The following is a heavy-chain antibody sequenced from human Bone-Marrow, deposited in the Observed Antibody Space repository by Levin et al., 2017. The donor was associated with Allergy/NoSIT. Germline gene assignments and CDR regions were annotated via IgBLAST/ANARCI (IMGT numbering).Heavy chain of an antibody. CDR1: GFNFGVNG. J-gene: IGHJ4*02. CDR3: ARDGIATRHFWGSFDY. V-gene: IGHV3-33*01. CDR2: IRFDGSNI. Sequence: QPGGSLRLSCVASGFNFGVNGMHWVRQAPGKGLEWVAVIRFDGSNIDYADSVKGRFTISRDNSKNTVFLQMTSLRVEDTAVYYCARDGIATRHFWGSFDYWGQGVLVTVSS. D-gene: IGHD6-6*01.